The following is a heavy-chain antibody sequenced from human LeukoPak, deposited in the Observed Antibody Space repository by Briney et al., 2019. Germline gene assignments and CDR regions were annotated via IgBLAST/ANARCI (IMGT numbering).Heavy chain of an antibody. CDR2: INGDGSTI. V-gene: IGHV3-74*01. D-gene: IGHD6-13*01. J-gene: IGHJ4*02. CDR1: GFTFINYW. CDR3: AKEAAAADFDY. Sequence: GGSLRLSCAASGFTFINYWMHWVRQAPGKGLVWVSRINGDGSTISYADSVKGRFTISRDNAKNTLYLQMNSLRAEDTAVYYCAKEAAAADFDYWGQGTLVTVSP.